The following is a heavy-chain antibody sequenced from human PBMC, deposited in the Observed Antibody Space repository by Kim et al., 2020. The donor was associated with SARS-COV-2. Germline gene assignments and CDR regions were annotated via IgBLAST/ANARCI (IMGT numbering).Heavy chain of an antibody. D-gene: IGHD1-1*01. Sequence: GGSLRLSCAASGFTFSSYGMHWVRQAPGKGLEWVAVISYDGSNKYYADSVKGRFTISRDNSKNTLYLQMNSLRAEDTAVYYCAKTAGGWNPSAFDIWGQG. V-gene: IGHV3-30*18. CDR2: ISYDGSNK. J-gene: IGHJ3*02. CDR3: AKTAGGWNPSAFDI. CDR1: GFTFSSYG.